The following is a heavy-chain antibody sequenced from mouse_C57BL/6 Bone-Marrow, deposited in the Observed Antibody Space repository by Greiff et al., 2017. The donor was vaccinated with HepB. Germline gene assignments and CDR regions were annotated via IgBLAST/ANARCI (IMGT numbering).Heavy chain of an antibody. D-gene: IGHD2-4*01. CDR1: GFTFSSYT. Sequence: EVMLVESGGGLVKPGGSLKLSCAASGFTFSSYTMSWVRQTPEKRLEWVATISGGGGNTYYPDNVKGRFTISRDNAKNTLYLQMRSLRSEDTALYYCASRYDYLAWFAYWGQGTLVTVSA. J-gene: IGHJ3*01. CDR3: ASRYDYLAWFAY. CDR2: ISGGGGNT. V-gene: IGHV5-9*01.